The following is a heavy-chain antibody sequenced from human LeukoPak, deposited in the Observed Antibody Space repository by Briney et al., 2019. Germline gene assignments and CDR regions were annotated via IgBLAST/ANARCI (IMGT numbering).Heavy chain of an antibody. CDR2: INTDGSTT. D-gene: IGHD3-10*01. J-gene: IGHJ4*02. CDR1: GFTFSNSW. V-gene: IGHV3-74*01. CDR3: FPG. Sequence: GGSLRLSCAVSGFTFSNSWMHWVRQAPGKGLVWVSGINTDGSTTHYADSVKGRYTISRDNAKNTVYLQKNSLRVDDTAVYVCFPGGGQGTLVTVSS.